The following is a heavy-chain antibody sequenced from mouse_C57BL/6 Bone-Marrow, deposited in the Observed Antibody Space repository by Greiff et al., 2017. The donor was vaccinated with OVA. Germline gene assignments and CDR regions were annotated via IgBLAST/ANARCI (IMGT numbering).Heavy chain of an antibody. CDR3: ARERGALITTVVAHFDY. D-gene: IGHD1-1*01. J-gene: IGHJ2*01. CDR1: GYTFTSYW. CDR2: IDPSDSYT. V-gene: IGHV1-69*01. Sequence: QVQLQQPGAELVMPGASVKLSCKASGYTFTSYWMHWVKQRPGQGLEWIGEIDPSDSYTNYNQKFKGKSTLTVDKSSSTAYMQLSSLTSEDSAVYYCARERGALITTVVAHFDYWGQGTTLTVSS.